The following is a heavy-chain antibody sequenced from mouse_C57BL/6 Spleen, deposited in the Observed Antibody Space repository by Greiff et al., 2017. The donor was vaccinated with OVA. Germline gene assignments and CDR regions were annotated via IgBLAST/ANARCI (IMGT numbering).Heavy chain of an antibody. CDR1: GYTFTSYW. D-gene: IGHD2-1*01. CDR2: IDPSDSYT. Sequence: QVQLQQPGAELVMPGASVKLSCKASGYTFTSYWMHWVKQRPGQGLEWIGEIDPSDSYTNYNQKFKGKSTLTVDKSSSTAYMQLSSLTSEDSAVDYCARKNFYYGNYLSYWYFDVWGTGTTVTVSS. J-gene: IGHJ1*03. V-gene: IGHV1-69*01. CDR3: ARKNFYYGNYLSYWYFDV.